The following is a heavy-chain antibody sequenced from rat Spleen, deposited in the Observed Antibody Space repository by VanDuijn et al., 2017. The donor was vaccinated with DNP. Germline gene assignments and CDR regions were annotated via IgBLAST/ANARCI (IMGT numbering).Heavy chain of an antibody. CDR2: ISYDGSST. J-gene: IGHJ3*01. V-gene: IGHV5-7*01. D-gene: IGHD1-10*01. CDR1: GFTFSDYN. Sequence: EVHLVESGGGLVQPGRSLNLSCAASGFTFSDYNMAWVRQAPKKGLEWVATISYDGSSTYYRDSVKGRFTISRDNAKSTLYLQMDSLRSEDTATYYCASLNNYNWFAYWGQGTLVTVSS. CDR3: ASLNNYNWFAY.